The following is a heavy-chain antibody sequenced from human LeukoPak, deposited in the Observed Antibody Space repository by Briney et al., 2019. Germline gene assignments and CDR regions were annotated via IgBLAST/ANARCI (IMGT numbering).Heavy chain of an antibody. V-gene: IGHV4-59*01. D-gene: IGHD6-13*01. J-gene: IGHJ4*02. Sequence: PSETLSLTCTVSGGSISSYYWSWIRQPPGKGLEWIGYIYYSGSTNYNPSLKSRVTISVDTSKNQFSLKLSSVTAADTAVYYCASRAAAGPDFDYWGQGTLVTVSS. CDR3: ASRAAAGPDFDY. CDR1: GGSISSYY. CDR2: IYYSGST.